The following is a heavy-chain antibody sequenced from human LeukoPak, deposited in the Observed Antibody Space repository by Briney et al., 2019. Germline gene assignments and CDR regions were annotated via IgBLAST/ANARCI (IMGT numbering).Heavy chain of an antibody. D-gene: IGHD6-19*01. Sequence: ASVKVSCKSSGYTFTSFAMNWVRQAPGQGLEWMGWMNPNSGNTGYAQKFQGRVTMTRNTSISTAYMELGSLRSEDTAVYYCARTRYSSDLGYWGQGTLVTVSS. CDR2: MNPNSGNT. V-gene: IGHV1-8*01. CDR3: ARTRYSSDLGY. J-gene: IGHJ4*02. CDR1: GYTFTSFA.